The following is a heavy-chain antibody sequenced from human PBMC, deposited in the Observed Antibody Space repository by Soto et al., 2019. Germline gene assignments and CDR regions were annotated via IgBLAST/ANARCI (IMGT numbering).Heavy chain of an antibody. Sequence: GGSLRLSCAASVFTFSSYWMHWVRQAPGKGLVWVSRINSDGSSTSYADSVKGRFTISRDNAKNTLYLQMNSLRAEDTAVYYCARDGSLGYGMDVWGQGTTVTVSS. V-gene: IGHV3-74*01. D-gene: IGHD3-10*01. J-gene: IGHJ6*02. CDR2: INSDGSST. CDR3: ARDGSLGYGMDV. CDR1: VFTFSSYW.